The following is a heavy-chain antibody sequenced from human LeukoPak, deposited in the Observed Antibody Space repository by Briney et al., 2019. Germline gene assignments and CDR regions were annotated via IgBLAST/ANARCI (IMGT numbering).Heavy chain of an antibody. V-gene: IGHV4-4*02. CDR3: ASSAKGGIVGATYYFDY. Sequence: PSETLSLTCAVSGGSISSSNWWSWVRQPPGKGLEWIGEIYHSGSTYYYPSLKSRVTISVDTSKNQLSLKLSSVSAADTAVYYCASSAKGGIVGATYYFDYWGQGTLVTVSS. J-gene: IGHJ4*02. CDR1: GGSISSSNW. D-gene: IGHD1-26*01. CDR2: IYHSGST.